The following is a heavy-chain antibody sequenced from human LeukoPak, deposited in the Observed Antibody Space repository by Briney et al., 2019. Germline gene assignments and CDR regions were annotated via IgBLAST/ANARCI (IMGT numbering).Heavy chain of an antibody. CDR2: ISSSSSYI. V-gene: IGHV3-21*01. Sequence: PGGSLRLSCAASEFTFSSYSMNWVRQAPGKGLEWVSSISSSSSYIYYADSVKGRFTISRDNAKNSLYLQMNSLRAEDTAVYYCASPMIVVAPGAFDIWGQGTMVTVSS. J-gene: IGHJ3*02. CDR3: ASPMIVVAPGAFDI. CDR1: EFTFSSYS. D-gene: IGHD3-22*01.